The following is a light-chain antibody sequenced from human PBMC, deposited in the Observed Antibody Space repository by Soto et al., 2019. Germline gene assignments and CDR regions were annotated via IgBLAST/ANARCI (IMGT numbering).Light chain of an antibody. CDR3: QQYGSSSCT. CDR2: GAS. Sequence: EIVLTQSPGTLSLSPGERATLSCRASQSVSSNYLAWYQQQQPGQAPRLLIYGASNRATGVPDRFSGSGSGTDFTLAISRLEPEDFVVYYCQQYGSSSCTFGQGTKVEIK. J-gene: IGKJ1*01. CDR1: QSVSSNY. V-gene: IGKV3-20*01.